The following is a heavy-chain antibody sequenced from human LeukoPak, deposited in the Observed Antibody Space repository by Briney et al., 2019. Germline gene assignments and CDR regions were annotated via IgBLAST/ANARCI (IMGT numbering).Heavy chain of an antibody. CDR3: ARDGFYDSSGSAWALDY. Sequence: PGGSLRLSCAASGFTVSSNYMSWVRQAPGKGLEWVSVIYSGGSTYYTDSVKGRFTIPRDNSKNTLYLQMNSLRAEDTAVYYCARDGFYDSSGSAWALDYWGQGTLVTVSS. D-gene: IGHD3-22*01. J-gene: IGHJ4*02. CDR1: GFTVSSNY. V-gene: IGHV3-66*01. CDR2: IYSGGST.